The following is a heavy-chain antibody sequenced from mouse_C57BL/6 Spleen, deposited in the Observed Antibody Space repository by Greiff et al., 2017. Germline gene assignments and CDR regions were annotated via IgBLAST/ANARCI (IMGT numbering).Heavy chain of an antibody. Sequence: DVKLVESGGGLVKPGGSLKLSCAASGFTFSDYGMHWVRQAPEKGLEWVAYISSGSSTLYYADTVKGRFTISRDNAKNTLFLQMTSLRSEDTAMXYGARSQLGPPFDYWGPGTTLTVSS. CDR3: ARSQLGPPFDY. D-gene: IGHD4-1*02. V-gene: IGHV5-17*01. CDR1: GFTFSDYG. J-gene: IGHJ2*01. CDR2: ISSGSSTL.